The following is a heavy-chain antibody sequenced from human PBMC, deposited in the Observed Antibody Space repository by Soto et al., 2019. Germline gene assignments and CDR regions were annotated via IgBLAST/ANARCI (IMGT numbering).Heavy chain of an antibody. D-gene: IGHD3-3*01. J-gene: IGHJ6*02. CDR2: IYSGGST. V-gene: IGHV3-53*01. CDR3: ARVYNFWSGYYTIYYGMDV. Sequence: PGGSLRLSCAASGFTVSSNYMSWVRQAPGKGLEWVSVIYSGGSTYYADSVKGRFTISRDNSKNTLYLQMNSLRAEDTAVYYCARVYNFWSGYYTIYYGMDVWGQGTTVTVSS. CDR1: GFTVSSNY.